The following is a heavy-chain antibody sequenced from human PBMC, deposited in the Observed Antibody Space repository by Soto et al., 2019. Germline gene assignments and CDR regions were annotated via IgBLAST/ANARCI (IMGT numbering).Heavy chain of an antibody. J-gene: IGHJ4*02. CDR3: ARDIDMDIVVEVAATAPGY. CDR1: GYTFTGYY. CDR2: INPNSGGT. V-gene: IGHV1-2*02. D-gene: IGHD2-15*01. Sequence: ASVKVSCKASGYTFTGYYMHWVRQAPGQGLEWMGWINPNSGGTNYAQKLQGRVTMTRDPSISTAYMELSRLRSDDTAVYYCARDIDMDIVVEVAATAPGYWGQGTLVTVSS.